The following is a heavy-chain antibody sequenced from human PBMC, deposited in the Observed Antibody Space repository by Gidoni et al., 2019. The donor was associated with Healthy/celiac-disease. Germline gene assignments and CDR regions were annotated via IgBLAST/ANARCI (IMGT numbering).Heavy chain of an antibody. V-gene: IGHV3-30*18. CDR1: GFTFSSDG. Sequence: QVQLVESGGGVVKPGRSLRLSCAASGFTFSSDGMHWVRQAPGRGLEGGAVISYDGSNKYYADSVKGRFTISRDNSKNPRYLQMNSLRAEDTAVYYGAKDGVPIFGVGPLDYWGQGTLVTVS. CDR3: AKDGVPIFGVGPLDY. J-gene: IGHJ4*02. D-gene: IGHD3-3*01. CDR2: ISYDGSNK.